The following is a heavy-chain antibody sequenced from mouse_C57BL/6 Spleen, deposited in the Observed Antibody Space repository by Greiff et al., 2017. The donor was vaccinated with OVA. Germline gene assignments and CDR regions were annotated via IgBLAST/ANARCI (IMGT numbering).Heavy chain of an antibody. CDR1: GFSFNTYA. D-gene: IGHD2-3*01. V-gene: IGHV10-1*01. J-gene: IGHJ3*01. CDR3: VLIYDGYYEGVAY. Sequence: DAGGGLVQPKGSLKLSCAASGFSFNTYAMNWVRQAPGKGLEWVARRRSKSNNYATYYAESEKERVTISRDESESMLYLQMNDLTTEDTAMYSGVLIYDGYYEGVAYWGPGTLVTVSA. CDR2: RRSKSNNYAT.